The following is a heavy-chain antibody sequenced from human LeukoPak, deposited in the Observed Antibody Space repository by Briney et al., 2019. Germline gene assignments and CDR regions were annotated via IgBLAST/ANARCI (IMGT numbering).Heavy chain of an antibody. V-gene: IGHV3-23*01. CDR1: GFTSGCCA. D-gene: IGHD3-10*01. CDR3: ARESGRSADY. J-gene: IGHJ4*02. CDR2: ISGNGGST. Sequence: PGGSLRLSCAASGFTSGCCAMSWVRQAPGKGLEWVSSISGNGGSTFYADSVKGRFTISRDNAKNSLYLQMNSLRAEDTAVYYCARESGRSADYWGQGTLVTVSS.